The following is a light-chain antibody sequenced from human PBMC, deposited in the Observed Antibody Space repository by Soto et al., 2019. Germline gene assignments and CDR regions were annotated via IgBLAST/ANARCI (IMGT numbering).Light chain of an antibody. CDR2: AVS. Sequence: QSLMTHPASLSGSPGQSVTISCSGTSSDIGSYNHVAWYQQFPGKSPKLMIYAVSDRPPGVSDRFSGSKSGITASLTISGLQTEDEADYYCISYTDRQSYLFGTGTKVTVL. CDR3: ISYTDRQSYL. CDR1: SSDIGSYNH. V-gene: IGLV2-14*03. J-gene: IGLJ1*01.